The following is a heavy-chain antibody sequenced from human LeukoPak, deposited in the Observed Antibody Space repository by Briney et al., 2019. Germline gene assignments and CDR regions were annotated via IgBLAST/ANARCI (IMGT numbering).Heavy chain of an antibody. CDR2: ISYDGGDK. J-gene: IGHJ4*02. Sequence: GKSLRLSCVASGLTIGNHAMHWVRQAPGKGLEWVSTISYDGGDKYYAESVKGRFTISRDNSKNTVSLQMDGLRAGDQAVYYCARARRENDYGDLRAWWGQGTLVPVSS. V-gene: IGHV3-30*04. CDR3: ARARRENDYGDLRAW. CDR1: GLTIGNHA. D-gene: IGHD4-17*01.